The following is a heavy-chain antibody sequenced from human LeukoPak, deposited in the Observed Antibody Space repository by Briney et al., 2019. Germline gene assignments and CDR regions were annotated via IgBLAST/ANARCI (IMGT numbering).Heavy chain of an antibody. D-gene: IGHD5-12*01. CDR1: GFTFSSYG. J-gene: IGHJ4*02. CDR3: AKDKDSGYPDY. CDR2: IWYDGRNK. V-gene: IGHV3-30*02. Sequence: GGSLRLSCAASGFTFSSYGMHWVRQAPDKGLEWVAFIWYDGRNKYYADSVKGRFTISRDNSKNTLYLQMNSLRTEDTAVYYCAKDKDSGYPDYWGQGTLVTVSS.